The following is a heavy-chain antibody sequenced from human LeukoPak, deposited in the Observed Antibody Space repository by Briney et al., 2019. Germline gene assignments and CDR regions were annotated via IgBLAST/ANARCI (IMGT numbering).Heavy chain of an antibody. V-gene: IGHV4-34*01. CDR2: INHSGST. J-gene: IGHJ4*02. D-gene: IGHD3-3*01. CDR1: GGSFSGYY. Sequence: PSETLSLTCAVYGGSFSGYYWSWIRQPPGKGLEWIGEINHSGSTNYNPSLKSRVTISVDTSKNQFSLKLSSVTAADTAVYYCARSLTIFGVVIGLNYWGQGTLVTVSS. CDR3: ARSLTIFGVVIGLNY.